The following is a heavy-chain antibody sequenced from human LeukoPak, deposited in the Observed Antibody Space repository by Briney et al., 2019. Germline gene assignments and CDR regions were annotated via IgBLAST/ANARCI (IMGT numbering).Heavy chain of an antibody. Sequence: GGSLRLSCAASGYSFTSYWIGWVRQMPGKGLEWMGIIYPGDSDTRYSPSFQGQVTISADKSISTAYLQWSSLKASDTAMYYCARPRYYYGSGSSLGAYFDYWGQGTLVTVSS. CDR1: GYSFTSYW. D-gene: IGHD3-10*01. CDR2: IYPGDSDT. CDR3: ARPRYYYGSGSSLGAYFDY. V-gene: IGHV5-51*01. J-gene: IGHJ4*02.